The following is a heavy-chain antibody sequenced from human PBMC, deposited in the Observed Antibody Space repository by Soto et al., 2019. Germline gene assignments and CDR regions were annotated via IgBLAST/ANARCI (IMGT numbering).Heavy chain of an antibody. V-gene: IGHV3-33*01. CDR1: GFTFSSYG. Sequence: GGSLRLSCAASGFTFSSYGMHWVRQAPGKGLEWVAVIWYDGSNKYYADSVKGRFTISRDNSKNTLYLQMNSLRAEDTAVYYCARDQVDYGTYYYYMDVWGKGTTVTVSS. D-gene: IGHD4-17*01. J-gene: IGHJ6*03. CDR2: IWYDGSNK. CDR3: ARDQVDYGTYYYYMDV.